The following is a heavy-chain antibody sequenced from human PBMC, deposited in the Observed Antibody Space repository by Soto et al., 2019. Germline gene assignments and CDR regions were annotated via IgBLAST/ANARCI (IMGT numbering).Heavy chain of an antibody. J-gene: IGHJ4*02. CDR1: GFTFSSYA. CDR2: ISGTGGST. D-gene: IGHD5-18*01. CDR3: ARDPILNTAMYFDY. V-gene: IGHV3-23*01. Sequence: PGGSLRLSCAASGFTFSSYAMSWVRQAPGKGLEWVSAISGTGGSTYYADSVKGRFTISRDKSKNTLYLQMNSLRAEDTAVYYCARDPILNTAMYFDYWGQGTLVTVSS.